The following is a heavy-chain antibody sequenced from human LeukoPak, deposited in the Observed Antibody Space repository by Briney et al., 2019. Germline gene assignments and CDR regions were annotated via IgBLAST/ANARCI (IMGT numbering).Heavy chain of an antibody. CDR2: ISGSDGST. Sequence: GGSLRLSCAASGFTFSSYAMSWVRQAPGKGLEWVSAISGSDGSTYYADSVKGRFTISRDNAKNSLYLQMNSLRAEDTAVYYCARDPRYSGSSGAHDYWGQGTLVTVSS. V-gene: IGHV3-23*01. CDR3: ARDPRYSGSSGAHDY. J-gene: IGHJ4*02. CDR1: GFTFSSYA. D-gene: IGHD1-26*01.